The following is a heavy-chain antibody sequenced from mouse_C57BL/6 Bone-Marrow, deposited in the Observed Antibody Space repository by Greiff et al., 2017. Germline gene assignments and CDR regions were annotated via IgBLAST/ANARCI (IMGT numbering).Heavy chain of an antibody. Sequence: EVQGVESGGGLVKPGGSLKLSCAASGFTFSSYAMSWVRQTPEKRLEWVATISDGGSYTYYPDNVKGRFTISRDNAKNNLYLQMSHLKSEDTAMYYCARDQEVTTGFDAMDYWGQGTSVTVSS. J-gene: IGHJ4*01. V-gene: IGHV5-4*01. CDR1: GFTFSSYA. CDR2: ISDGGSYT. CDR3: ARDQEVTTGFDAMDY. D-gene: IGHD2-2*01.